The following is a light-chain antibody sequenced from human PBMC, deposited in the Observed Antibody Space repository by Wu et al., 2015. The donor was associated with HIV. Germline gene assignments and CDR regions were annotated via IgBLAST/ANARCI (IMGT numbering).Light chain of an antibody. V-gene: IGKV3-15*01. CDR3: QQYNDWPRT. CDR2: GAS. CDR1: LSVSSN. Sequence: EIVLTQSPATLSVSPGERATLSCRASLSVSSNLAWYQQNRGQAPRLLIYGASTRATNIPARFSGSGSGTEFTLSISSLQSEDFAVYYCQQYNDWPRTFGQGTKGGNQT. J-gene: IGKJ1*01.